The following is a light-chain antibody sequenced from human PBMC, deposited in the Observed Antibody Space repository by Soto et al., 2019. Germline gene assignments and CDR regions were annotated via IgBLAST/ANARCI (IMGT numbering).Light chain of an antibody. CDR2: LGS. CDR3: MRALQTPYT. J-gene: IGKJ2*01. CDR1: QSLLHSNGYNY. Sequence: DIVMTQSPLSLPVTPGEPASISCRSSQSLLHSNGYNYLDWYLQKPGQSPQLLIYLGSNRAAGVPNRFSGSGSDTDFTLQISRVEAEDVGVYYFMRALQTPYTFGQGTKLEIK. V-gene: IGKV2-28*01.